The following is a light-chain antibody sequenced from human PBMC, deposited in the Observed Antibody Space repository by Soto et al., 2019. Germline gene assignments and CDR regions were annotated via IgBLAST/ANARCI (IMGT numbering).Light chain of an antibody. J-gene: IGKJ3*01. CDR3: QQYGSSPVT. Sequence: EIVLTQSPGTLSLSPGERATLTCRASQSVTSSYLAWYQQKPGQAPRLLMYGASSRATGIPDRFSGSGSGTDVTLPISRLEPEDFAVYYCQQYGSSPVTFGPGTTVDIK. CDR1: QSVTSSY. V-gene: IGKV3-20*01. CDR2: GAS.